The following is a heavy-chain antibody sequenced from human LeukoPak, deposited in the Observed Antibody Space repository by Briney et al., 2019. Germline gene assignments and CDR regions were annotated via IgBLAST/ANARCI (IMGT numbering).Heavy chain of an antibody. V-gene: IGHV3-23*01. CDR1: GLTFSTYA. CDR2: ISHGGDSA. CDR3: AKGRSGWYEGLDY. J-gene: IGHJ4*02. Sequence: GGSLRLSCTASGLTFSTYAMTWVRQAPGKGLEWVSVISHGGDSAWYADSVKGRFTISRDNSKSTLFLQMNSLRADDTAIYYCAKGRSGWYEGLDYWGQGILVTVSS. D-gene: IGHD6-19*01.